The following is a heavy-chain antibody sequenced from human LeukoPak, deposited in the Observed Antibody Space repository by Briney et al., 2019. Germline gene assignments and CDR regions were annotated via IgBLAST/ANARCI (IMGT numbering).Heavy chain of an antibody. J-gene: IGHJ6*02. CDR1: GYTFTSYD. CDR2: MNPNSGNT. D-gene: IGHD3-3*01. CDR3: ARNYDFWSGYYYYYGMDV. Sequence: ASVKVSCKASGYTFTSYDINWVRQATGQGLEWMGWMNPNSGNTGYAQKFQGRVTMTRNTTICTAYMELSSLRSEDTAVYYCARNYDFWSGYYYYYGMDVWGQGTTVTVSS. V-gene: IGHV1-8*01.